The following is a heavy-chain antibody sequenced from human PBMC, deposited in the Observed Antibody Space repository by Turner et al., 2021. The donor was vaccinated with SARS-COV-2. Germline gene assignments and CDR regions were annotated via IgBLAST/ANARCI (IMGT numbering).Heavy chain of an antibody. CDR1: GFTFSSYA. J-gene: IGHJ3*02. CDR3: ARGGGDYLDI. D-gene: IGHD4-17*01. V-gene: IGHV3-30-3*01. CDR2: ISYDGSNK. Sequence: QVQLVESVGGVVQPGRSLSRSCAASGFTFSSYAMHWVRQAPSKGLEWVALISYDGSNKYYADSVKGRFTISRDNSKNTLYLQMNSLGAEDTAVYYCARGGGDYLDIWGQGTMVTVSS.